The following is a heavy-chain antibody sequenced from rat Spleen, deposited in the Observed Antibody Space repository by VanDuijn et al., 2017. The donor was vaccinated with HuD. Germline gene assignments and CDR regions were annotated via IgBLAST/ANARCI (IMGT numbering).Heavy chain of an antibody. Sequence: EVQLVESGGGLMQPGGSMKLSCAASGFTFSTFPMAWVRQAPKKGLEWVASITPGGGITYYPDSVKGRFAISRDIAKATLFLQMNSLRSEDTASYYCARQTGSSFDYWGQGVMVTVSS. CDR3: ARQTGSSFDY. D-gene: IGHD5-1*01. CDR1: GFTFSTFP. V-gene: IGHV5-25*01. CDR2: ITPGGGIT. J-gene: IGHJ2*01.